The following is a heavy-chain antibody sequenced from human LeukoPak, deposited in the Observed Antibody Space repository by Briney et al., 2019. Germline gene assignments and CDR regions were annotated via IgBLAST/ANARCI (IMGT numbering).Heavy chain of an antibody. V-gene: IGHV4-39*01. CDR1: GGSISSSSYY. CDR2: IYYSGST. D-gene: IGHD6-13*01. J-gene: IGHJ3*02. Sequence: TSETLSLTCTVSGGSISSSSYYWGWIRQPPGKGLEWIRSIYYSGSTYYNPSLKSRVTISVDTSKNQFSLKLSSVTAADTAVYYCARHSYSSSWYGAFDIWGQGTMVTVSS. CDR3: ARHSYSSSWYGAFDI.